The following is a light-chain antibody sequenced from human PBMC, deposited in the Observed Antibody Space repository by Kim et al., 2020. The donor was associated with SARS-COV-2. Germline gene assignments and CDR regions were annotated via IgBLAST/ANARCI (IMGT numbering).Light chain of an antibody. Sequence: VSISCTGSSPTIGAGYDVHWYQQLPGTAPKLLIYGNSNRPSGVPDRFSGSKSGTSASLAITGLQAEDEADYYCQSYDSSLSVHVVFGGGTADRP. V-gene: IGLV1-40*01. J-gene: IGLJ2*01. CDR1: SPTIGAGYD. CDR3: QSYDSSLSVHVV. CDR2: GNS.